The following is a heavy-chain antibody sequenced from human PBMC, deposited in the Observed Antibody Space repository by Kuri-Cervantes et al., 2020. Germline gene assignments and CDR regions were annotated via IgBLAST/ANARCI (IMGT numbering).Heavy chain of an antibody. CDR1: GFTFSSYW. V-gene: IGHV3-74*01. Sequence: GGSLRLSCAASGFTFSSYWMHWVRQAPGKGLVWVSRINSDGSSTSYADSVKGRFTISRDSAKNTLYLQMNSLRAEDTAVYYCARDYRGSYTGAHYWGQGTLVTVSS. D-gene: IGHD1-26*01. J-gene: IGHJ4*02. CDR2: INSDGSST. CDR3: ARDYRGSYTGAHY.